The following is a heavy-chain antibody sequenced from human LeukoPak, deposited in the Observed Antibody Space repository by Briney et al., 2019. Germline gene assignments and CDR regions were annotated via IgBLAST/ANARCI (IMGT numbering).Heavy chain of an antibody. V-gene: IGHV4-34*01. Sequence: SETLSLTCAVYGGCFSGYYWSWIRQPPGKGLEWIGEGNHSGSTNYNPSLKSRVTISVDTSENQFALKLSSVTAADTAVYYCARGRHSGYPLWVTPNNWFDPWGQGTLVTVSS. CDR3: ARGRHSGYPLWVTPNNWFDP. CDR1: GGCFSGYY. CDR2: GNHSGST. J-gene: IGHJ5*02. D-gene: IGHD5-12*01.